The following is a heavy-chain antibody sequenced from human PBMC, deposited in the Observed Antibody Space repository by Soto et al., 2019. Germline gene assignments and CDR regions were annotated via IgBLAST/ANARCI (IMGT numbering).Heavy chain of an antibody. Sequence: PGGSLRLSCAASGFTFSSYAMSWVRQAPGKGLEWVSAISGSGGSTYYADSVKGRFTISRDNSKNTLYLQMNSLRAEDTAVYYCAKGPPITIFGVVIPHYYYGMDVWGQGTTVTVSS. CDR3: AKGPPITIFGVVIPHYYYGMDV. CDR2: ISGSGGST. J-gene: IGHJ6*02. D-gene: IGHD3-3*01. CDR1: GFTFSSYA. V-gene: IGHV3-23*01.